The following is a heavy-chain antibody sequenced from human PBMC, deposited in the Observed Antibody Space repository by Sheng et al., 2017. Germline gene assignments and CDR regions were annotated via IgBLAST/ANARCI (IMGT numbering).Heavy chain of an antibody. J-gene: IGHJ5*02. D-gene: IGHD6-13*01. CDR3: ARDGERPNSSSWYRWFDP. Sequence: QVQLQESGPGLVKPSETLSLTCTVSGGSISNYYWSWVRQPAGKGLEWIGRIYSSGSTNYNPSLKSRVTLSVDTSKNQFSLKLSSVTAADTAVYYCARDGERPNSSSWYRWFDPWGQGILVTVSS. CDR2: IYSSGST. V-gene: IGHV4-4*07. CDR1: GGSISNYY.